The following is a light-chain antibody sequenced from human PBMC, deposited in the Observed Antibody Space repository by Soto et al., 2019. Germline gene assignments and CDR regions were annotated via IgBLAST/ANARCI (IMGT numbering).Light chain of an antibody. CDR1: QGISTW. CDR3: QQANSFPIT. J-gene: IGKJ5*01. V-gene: IGKV1-12*01. Sequence: DIHITHSPSSVSSSVLDIVTITCLASQGISTWLAWYQQKAGKAPNLLIYGASNLHSGVPSRFSGSGSGTNFTLTISSLQPEDFATYYCQQANSFPITFGQGTRLEIK. CDR2: GAS.